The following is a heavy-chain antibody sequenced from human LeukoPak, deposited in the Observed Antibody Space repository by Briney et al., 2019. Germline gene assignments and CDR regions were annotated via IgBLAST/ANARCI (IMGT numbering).Heavy chain of an antibody. D-gene: IGHD3-10*01. Sequence: SETLSLTCAVYGGSFSGYYWSWIRQPPGKGLEWIGEINHSGSTNYNPSLKSRVTISVDTSKNQFSLKLSSVTAVDTAVYYCARDQLFWFGEAQGDAFDIWGQGTMVTVSS. CDR2: INHSGST. CDR3: ARDQLFWFGEAQGDAFDI. CDR1: GGSFSGYY. V-gene: IGHV4-34*01. J-gene: IGHJ3*02.